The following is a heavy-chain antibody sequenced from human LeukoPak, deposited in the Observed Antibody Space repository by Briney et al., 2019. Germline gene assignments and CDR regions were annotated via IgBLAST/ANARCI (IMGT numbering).Heavy chain of an antibody. CDR3: ARGPYCSGGSCYSDY. CDR1: GGTFSSYA. J-gene: IGHJ4*02. Sequence: SVKVSCKASGGTFSSYAISWVRQAPGQGLEWMGGIIPIFGTANYAQKFQGRVTITADESTSTAYMELSSLRSEDTAVYYCARGPYCSGGSCYSDYWGQGTLVTVSS. V-gene: IGHV1-69*13. D-gene: IGHD2-15*01. CDR2: IIPIFGTA.